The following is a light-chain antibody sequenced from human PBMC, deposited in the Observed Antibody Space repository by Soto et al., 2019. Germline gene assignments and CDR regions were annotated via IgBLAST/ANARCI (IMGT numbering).Light chain of an antibody. V-gene: IGLV1-40*01. J-gene: IGLJ1*01. Sequence: QSVLTQPPSVSGAPGQRVTISCTGSSSNIGAGYDVHWYRQLPGTAPKLLIYGNSNRPSGAPDRFSGSKSGTSASLAITGLQAEDEADYYCQSYDSTLSGWGVFGTGTKVTVL. CDR2: GNS. CDR3: QSYDSTLSGWGV. CDR1: SSNIGAGYD.